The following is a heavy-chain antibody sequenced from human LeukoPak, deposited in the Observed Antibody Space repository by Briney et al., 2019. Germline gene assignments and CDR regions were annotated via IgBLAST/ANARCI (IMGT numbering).Heavy chain of an antibody. Sequence: ASVKVSCKASGYTFTSYDINWVRQATGQGLEWMGWMNPNSGNTGYAQKFQGRVTMTRNTSISTAYMELSSLRSEDTAVYYCSKGAVGATPRDYYYYGMDVWGQGTTVTVSS. CDR1: GYTFTSYD. V-gene: IGHV1-8*01. CDR2: MNPNSGNT. J-gene: IGHJ6*02. D-gene: IGHD1-26*01. CDR3: SKGAVGATPRDYYYYGMDV.